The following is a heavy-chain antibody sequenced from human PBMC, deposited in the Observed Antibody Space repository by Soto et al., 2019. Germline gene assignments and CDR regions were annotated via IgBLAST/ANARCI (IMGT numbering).Heavy chain of an antibody. Sequence: GSGPTLVNPTQTLTLTCTFSGFSLNTRGMGVGWIRQPPGKALEWLALIYWDDDKRYSTSLKSRLTITKDTSKNQVVLTLTNMDPVDTATYYCAYFYDTLTGYYFAYWGQGILVTVSS. J-gene: IGHJ4*02. CDR3: AYFYDTLTGYYFAY. D-gene: IGHD3-22*01. CDR2: IYWDDDK. V-gene: IGHV2-5*02. CDR1: GFSLNTRGMG.